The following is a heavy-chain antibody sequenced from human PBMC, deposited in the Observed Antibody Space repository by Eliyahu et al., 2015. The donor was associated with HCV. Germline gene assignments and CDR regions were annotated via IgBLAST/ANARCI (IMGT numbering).Heavy chain of an antibody. CDR2: IYYLGNT. V-gene: IGHV4-39*01. Sequence: HLQLQESGPGLVKPSETLSLTCTLSGDSIRNNLYYWDWIRQPPGKGLEWIGRIYYLGNTYYNPSLKSRVTIFVDTSKXQFSLKLTSVTAADTAVYYCARHLGSADYFDYWGQGTLVTVSS. CDR3: ARHLGSADYFDY. CDR1: GDSIRNNLYY. D-gene: IGHD6-19*01. J-gene: IGHJ4*02.